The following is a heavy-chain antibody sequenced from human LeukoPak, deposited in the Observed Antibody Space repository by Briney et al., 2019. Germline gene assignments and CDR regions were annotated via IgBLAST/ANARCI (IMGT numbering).Heavy chain of an antibody. CDR2: ISFDGTNK. CDR3: ARDLNLGTSDSY. V-gene: IGHV3-30*03. J-gene: IGHJ4*02. CDR1: GFTFRSYG. Sequence: PGTSLRLSCVASGFTFRSYGIHWVRQAPGKGLEWVAMISFDGTNKHYADSVKGRLTISRDNSKDTLSLEMNNLRPEDTAVYYCARDLNLGTSDSYWGQGTLVTVSS.